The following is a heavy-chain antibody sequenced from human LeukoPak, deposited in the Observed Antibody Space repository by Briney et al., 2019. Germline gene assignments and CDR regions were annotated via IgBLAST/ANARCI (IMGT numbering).Heavy chain of an antibody. V-gene: IGHV1-8*03. CDR1: GYTFTSYD. D-gene: IGHD5-12*01. CDR2: MNPNSGNT. CDR3: ASSHRGYSGYGLGREH. Sequence: ASVKVSCKASGYTFTSYDINWVRQATGQGLEWMGWMNPNSGNTGYAQKFQGRVTITRNTSISTAYMELSSLRSEDTAVYYCASSHRGYSGYGLGREHWGQGTLVTVSS. J-gene: IGHJ4*02.